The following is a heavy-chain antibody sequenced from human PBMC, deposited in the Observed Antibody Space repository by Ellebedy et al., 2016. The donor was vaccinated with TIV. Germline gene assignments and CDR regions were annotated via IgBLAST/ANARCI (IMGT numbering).Heavy chain of an antibody. J-gene: IGHJ6*02. CDR1: GYTFTSYD. CDR2: MNPNSGNT. Sequence: AASVKVSCKASGYTFTSYDINWVRQATGQGLEWMGWMNPNSGNTEYAQKFQGRVTMTRNTSITTAFMELSSLRSEDTAVYYSARGPLMITFGGVIMDVWGQGTTVTVSS. D-gene: IGHD3-16*02. CDR3: ARGPLMITFGGVIMDV. V-gene: IGHV1-8*01.